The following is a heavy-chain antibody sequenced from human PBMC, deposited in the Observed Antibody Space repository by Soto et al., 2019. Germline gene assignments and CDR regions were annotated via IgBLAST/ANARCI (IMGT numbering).Heavy chain of an antibody. CDR2: ISYDGSNT. CDR1: GFTFSSDG. V-gene: IGHV3-30*18. CDR3: AKDPQGPASWDVH. Sequence: QVHLVESGGGVVQPGRSLRLSCAASGFTFSSDGMHWVRQAPGKGLEWVAVISYDGSNTYFAGSVQGRFTISRDNSNNPLSLQMDALRAEDTAMYYGAKDPQGPASWDVHWGQGTLVTVSS. D-gene: IGHD1-26*01. J-gene: IGHJ4*02.